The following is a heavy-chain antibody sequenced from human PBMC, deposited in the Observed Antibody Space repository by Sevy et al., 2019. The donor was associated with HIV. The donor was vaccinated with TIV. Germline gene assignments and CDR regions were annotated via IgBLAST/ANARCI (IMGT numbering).Heavy chain of an antibody. CDR1: GFTFSSYA. CDR3: ARARKSSSWYGIDY. J-gene: IGHJ4*02. CDR2: ISYDGRNK. V-gene: IGHV3-30*04. Sequence: GSLRLSCAASGFTFSSYAMHWVRQAPGKGLEGVAVISYDGRNKYYADSVKGRFTISRDNSKNTLYLQMNSLRAEDTAVYYCARARKSSSWYGIDYWGQGTLVTVSS. D-gene: IGHD6-13*01.